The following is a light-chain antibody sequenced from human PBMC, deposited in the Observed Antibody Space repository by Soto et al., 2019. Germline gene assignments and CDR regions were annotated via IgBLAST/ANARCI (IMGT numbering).Light chain of an antibody. V-gene: IGKV3-20*01. CDR1: QSVSSNY. CDR2: GAS. Sequence: EIVLTQSPGTLSLSPGEKATLSFRASQSVSSNYLAWYQRIPGQAPRLVIYGASSRATGIPDRFSGSGSGTDFTLTISRLEPEDFAVYYCQQYGSSQWTFGQGTKVEIK. CDR3: QQYGSSQWT. J-gene: IGKJ1*01.